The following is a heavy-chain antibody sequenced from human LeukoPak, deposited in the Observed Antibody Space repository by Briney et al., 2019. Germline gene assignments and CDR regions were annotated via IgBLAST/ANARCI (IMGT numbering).Heavy chain of an antibody. J-gene: IGHJ4*02. CDR2: IKDSGST. D-gene: IGHD2-15*01. V-gene: IGHV4-34*01. Sequence: ETLSLTCAVDGGSFSGYYWRWIRQPAGKGVGWGGEIKDSGSTNYNPSLKSRVTISVDTSKNQFSLKLSSVTAADPAVYYCARHSRLQYYFDYWGQGTLVTVSS. CDR1: GGSFSGYY. CDR3: ARHSRLQYYFDY.